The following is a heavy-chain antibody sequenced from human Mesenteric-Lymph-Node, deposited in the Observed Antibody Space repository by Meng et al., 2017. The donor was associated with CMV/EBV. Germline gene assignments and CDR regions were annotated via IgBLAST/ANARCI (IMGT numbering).Heavy chain of an antibody. Sequence: GGSLRLSCAVSGFTFDDYGMSWVRQAPGKGLEWVSGINWDGGSTGYADSVKGRFTISRDNAKHSLYLQMNSLRAEDTAVYYCARALCSSTSCYYYYGMDVWGQGTTVTVSS. V-gene: IGHV3-20*04. J-gene: IGHJ6*02. CDR3: ARALCSSTSCYYYYGMDV. D-gene: IGHD2-2*01. CDR2: INWDGGST. CDR1: GFTFDDYG.